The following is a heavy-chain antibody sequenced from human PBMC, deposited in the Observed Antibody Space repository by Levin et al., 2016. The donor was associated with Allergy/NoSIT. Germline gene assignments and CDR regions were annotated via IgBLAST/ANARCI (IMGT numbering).Heavy chain of an antibody. V-gene: IGHV4-59*01. D-gene: IGHD6-25*01. CDR2: IYYSGST. CDR3: ARDQAGPHENWFDP. CDR1: GGSISSYY. Sequence: SETLSLTCTVSGGSISSYYWSWIRQPPGKGLEWIGYIYYSGSTNYNPSLKSRVTISVDTSKNQFSLKLSSVTAADTAVYYCARDQAGPHENWFDPWGQGTLVTVSS. J-gene: IGHJ5*02.